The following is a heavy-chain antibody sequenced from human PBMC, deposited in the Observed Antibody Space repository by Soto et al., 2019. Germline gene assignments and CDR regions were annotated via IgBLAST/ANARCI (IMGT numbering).Heavy chain of an antibody. V-gene: IGHV3-30-3*01. CDR1: GFTFSSYT. Sequence: QVQLVESGGGVVQPGRSLRLFCAASGFTFSSYTMHWVRQAPGKGLEWVAVISYDGSNKYYADSAKGRFTISRDNSKNTLYLQMNSLRAEDTAVYYCARDSYGMDVWGQGTTVTVSS. J-gene: IGHJ6*02. CDR3: ARDSYGMDV. CDR2: ISYDGSNK.